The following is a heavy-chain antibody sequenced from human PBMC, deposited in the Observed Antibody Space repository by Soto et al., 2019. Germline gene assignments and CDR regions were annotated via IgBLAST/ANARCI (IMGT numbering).Heavy chain of an antibody. CDR1: GFTLSSYA. J-gene: IGHJ5*02. D-gene: IGHD4-17*01. Sequence: GGSLRLSCAASGFTLSSYAMSWVRQAPGKGLEWVSTFSGTGGYTYYAGSVKGRFTFSRDDSKNTLFLHMNSLRAADTAVYYCARGQRALITYGPFDPWGQGTLVTVSS. CDR2: FSGTGGYT. V-gene: IGHV3-23*01. CDR3: ARGQRALITYGPFDP.